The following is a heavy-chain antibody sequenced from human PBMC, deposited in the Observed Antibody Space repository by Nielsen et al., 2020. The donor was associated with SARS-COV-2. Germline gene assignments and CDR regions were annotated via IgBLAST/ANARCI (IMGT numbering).Heavy chain of an antibody. D-gene: IGHD3-16*02. Sequence: SLRLSCAASGFTFSSYGMHWVRQAPGKGLEWVAVIWYDGSNKYYADSVKGRFTISRDNSKNTLYLQMNSLRAEDTAVYYCARDTDDYIWGSYRYIFDYWGQGTLVTVSS. CDR3: ARDTDDYIWGSYRYIFDY. J-gene: IGHJ4*02. V-gene: IGHV3-33*01. CDR1: GFTFSSYG. CDR2: IWYDGSNK.